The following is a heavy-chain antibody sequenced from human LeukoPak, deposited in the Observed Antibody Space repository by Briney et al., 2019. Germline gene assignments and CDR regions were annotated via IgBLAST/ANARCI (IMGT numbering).Heavy chain of an antibody. J-gene: IGHJ4*02. Sequence: PGGSLRLSCTASGFTFSTYTMDWVRQAPGKGLEWVSYISSSSSTIDYADSVKGRFTISRDNAKNSLYLQMNSLRAEDTAVYYCARDSGLTLFDYWGQGTLVTVSS. CDR3: ARDSGLTLFDY. CDR2: ISSSSSTI. CDR1: GFTFSTYT. D-gene: IGHD3/OR15-3a*01. V-gene: IGHV3-48*01.